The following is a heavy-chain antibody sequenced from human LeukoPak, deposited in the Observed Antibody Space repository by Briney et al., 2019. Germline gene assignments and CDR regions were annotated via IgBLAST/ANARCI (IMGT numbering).Heavy chain of an antibody. J-gene: IGHJ5*02. V-gene: IGHV4-59*08. Sequence: SETLSLTCTVSGGSISSYYWSWIRQPPGKGLEWIGDIYYSGSTNYNPSLKSRVTISVDTSKNQFSLKLSSATAADTAVYYCASIADSRSWSRGWFDPWGQGTLVTVSS. D-gene: IGHD6-13*01. CDR3: ASIADSRSWSRGWFDP. CDR2: IYYSGST. CDR1: GGSISSYY.